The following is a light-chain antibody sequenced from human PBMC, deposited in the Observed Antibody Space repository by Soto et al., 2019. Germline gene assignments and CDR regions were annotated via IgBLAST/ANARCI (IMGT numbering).Light chain of an antibody. CDR2: GAS. CDR1: QTVSSRY. J-gene: IGKJ3*01. Sequence: EIVLTQSPGTLSLSPGERATLSCRASQTVSSRYLAWYQQKPGQAPRLLMYGASNRATGIPDRFSGSGSGTDFTLTISRLEPEDFAVYFCQQYRRSPPFTFGQGTKVDIK. CDR3: QQYRRSPPFT. V-gene: IGKV3-20*01.